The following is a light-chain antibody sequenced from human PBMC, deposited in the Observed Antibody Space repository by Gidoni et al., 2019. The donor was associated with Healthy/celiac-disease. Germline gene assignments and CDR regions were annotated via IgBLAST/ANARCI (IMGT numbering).Light chain of an antibody. CDR3: QQHNSSPCT. V-gene: IGKV1-5*03. CDR1: QSISSW. CDR2: KAS. J-gene: IGKJ2*02. Sequence: DIQMTQSPSTLSASVGDRVTITCRASQSISSWLAWYQQKPGKAPKLLIYKASNLASGFPSRFSGSGSGTEFTLTISSLQPDDFATYYCQQHNSSPCTFGHGTKLEIK.